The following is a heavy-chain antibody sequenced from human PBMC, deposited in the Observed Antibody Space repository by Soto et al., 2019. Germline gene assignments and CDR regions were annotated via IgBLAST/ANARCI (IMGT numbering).Heavy chain of an antibody. CDR2: ISAYNGNT. D-gene: IGHD2-15*01. Sequence: QVQLVQSGAEVKKPGASVKVSCKASGYTFTSYGISWVRQAPGQGLEWMGWISAYNGNTKYAQKLQGRVTMTTDTSTSTAYMELRSMRSDDTAVYYCARDQSGFVVVVAAYNWFDPWGQGTLVTVSS. J-gene: IGHJ5*02. V-gene: IGHV1-18*01. CDR1: GYTFTSYG. CDR3: ARDQSGFVVVVAAYNWFDP.